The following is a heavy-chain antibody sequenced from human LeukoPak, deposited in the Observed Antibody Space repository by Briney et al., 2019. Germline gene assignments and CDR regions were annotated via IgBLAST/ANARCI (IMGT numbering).Heavy chain of an antibody. Sequence: GGSLRLSCVVSGLTFRSHAMHWVRQAPGKGLEWVAVISHLGSNKYYGDSVRGRFTISRDNSKNILYLQMNGLAPEDTALYYCATSAVAAPGDYWGQGTPATVS. J-gene: IGHJ4*02. CDR2: ISHLGSNK. V-gene: IGHV3-30*04. D-gene: IGHD6-19*01. CDR3: ATSAVAAPGDY. CDR1: GLTFRSHA.